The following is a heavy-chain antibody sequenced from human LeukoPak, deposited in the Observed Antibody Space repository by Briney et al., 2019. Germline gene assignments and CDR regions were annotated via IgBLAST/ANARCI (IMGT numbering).Heavy chain of an antibody. CDR1: GGTFSSYA. CDR3: ARVSRGGSYADY. Sequence: SVKVSCKASGGTFSSYAISWVRQAPGQGLEWMGGIIPIFGTANYAQKFQGSVTITADESTSTAYMELSSLRSEDTAVYYCARVSRGGSYADYWGQGTLVTVSS. CDR2: IIPIFGTA. D-gene: IGHD1-26*01. J-gene: IGHJ4*02. V-gene: IGHV1-69*13.